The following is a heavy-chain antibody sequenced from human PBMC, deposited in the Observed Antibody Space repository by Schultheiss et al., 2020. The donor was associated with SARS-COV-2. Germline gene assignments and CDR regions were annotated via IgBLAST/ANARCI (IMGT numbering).Heavy chain of an antibody. CDR3: ARDQGEWSYSAHDY. CDR2: ISSSGSTI. CDR1: GFTFSSYE. D-gene: IGHD3-16*01. V-gene: IGHV3-48*03. Sequence: GGSLRLSCAASGFTFSSYEMNWVRQAPGKGLEWVSYISSSGSTIYYADSVKGRFTISRDNAKNSLYLQMNSLRAEDTAVYYCARDQGEWSYSAHDYWGQGTLVTVSS. J-gene: IGHJ4*02.